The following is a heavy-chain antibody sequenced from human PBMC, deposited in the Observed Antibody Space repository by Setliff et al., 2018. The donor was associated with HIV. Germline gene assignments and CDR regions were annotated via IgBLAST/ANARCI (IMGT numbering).Heavy chain of an antibody. J-gene: IGHJ5*02. CDR1: GGSISSYY. V-gene: IGHV4-59*04. CDR2: IYHSGST. CDR3: TRGAEVLRLGL. D-gene: IGHD3-10*01. Sequence: SETLSLTCTVSGGSISSYYWSWIRQPPGKGLEWIGYIYHSGSTYYNPSLKSRVTISVDRSKNQFSLKLSSVTAADSALYYCTRGAEVLRLGLWGQGTLVTVS.